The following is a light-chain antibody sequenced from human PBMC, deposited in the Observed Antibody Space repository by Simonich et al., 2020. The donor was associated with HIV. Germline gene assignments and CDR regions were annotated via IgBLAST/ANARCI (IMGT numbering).Light chain of an antibody. CDR1: SGSVSTCYY. J-gene: IGLJ2*01. Sequence: QTVVTQETSSSVSPGGPITLTCALSSGSVSTCYYPTWYHQTPGQPPRTLIYNTNIRSSGVHDRFAGSILGNKAALSITGAQADDESDYYCVLYMSSGTVIFGGGTKLTVL. CDR2: NTN. CDR3: VLYMSSGTVI. V-gene: IGLV8-61*01.